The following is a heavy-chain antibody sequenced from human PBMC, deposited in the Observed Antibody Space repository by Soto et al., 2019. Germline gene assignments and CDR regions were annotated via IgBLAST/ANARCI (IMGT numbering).Heavy chain of an antibody. CDR3: ARFNREGYCSSTSCYSEYFEY. Sequence: EVQLVEPGGGLVQPGGSLRLSCAASGFTFSSYSMNWVRQAPGKGLEWVSYISSSSSTIYYADSVKGRFTIPRDHAKNSFYLQRTSPRAEDTAVYYCARFNREGYCSSTSCYSEYFEYWGQGTLVTVSS. CDR1: GFTFSSYS. CDR2: ISSSSSTI. V-gene: IGHV3-48*01. J-gene: IGHJ4*02. D-gene: IGHD2-2*01.